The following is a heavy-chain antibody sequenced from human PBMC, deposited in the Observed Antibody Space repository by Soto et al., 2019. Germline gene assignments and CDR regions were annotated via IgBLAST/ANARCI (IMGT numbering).Heavy chain of an antibody. J-gene: IGHJ6*03. CDR3: AKLSGAQLDGSGWYLGYYMDV. V-gene: IGHV3-23*01. CDR1: GFTFSSYA. D-gene: IGHD6-19*01. Sequence: EVQLLESGGGLVQPGGSLRLSCAASGFTFSSYAMSWVRQAPGKGLEWVSAISGSGGSTYYADSVKGRFTISRDNSKNKLYLQMNSLRAEDTAVYYCAKLSGAQLDGSGWYLGYYMDVWGKGTTVTVSS. CDR2: ISGSGGST.